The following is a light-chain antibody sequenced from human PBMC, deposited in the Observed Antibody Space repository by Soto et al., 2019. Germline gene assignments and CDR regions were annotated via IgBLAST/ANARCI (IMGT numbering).Light chain of an antibody. CDR1: SSNIGGNT. V-gene: IGLV1-44*01. CDR2: SDY. J-gene: IGLJ3*02. Sequence: QSVLTQPPSTSGTPGQRVTMSCSGSSSNIGGNTVNWYQQLPGRAPQLLVYSDYQRPSGVPDRFSGSKSGTSASLAISGLQSEDEADYYCASWDDSLNGWVFGGGTQLTVL. CDR3: ASWDDSLNGWV.